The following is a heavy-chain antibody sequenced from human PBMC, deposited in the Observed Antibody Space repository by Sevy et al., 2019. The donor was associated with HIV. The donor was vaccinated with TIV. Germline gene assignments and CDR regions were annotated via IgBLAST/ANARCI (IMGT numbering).Heavy chain of an antibody. D-gene: IGHD3-22*01. Sequence: GGFLRLSCTTSGFTFSTYAMTWVRQAPGKGLEWVSTIFRNFRGVDVTYYADSVKGWFTISRDSSRNTLYLQMNSLRAEDTAIYYCAGARYDSSGSFDAFDIWGQGTMVTVSS. CDR2: IFRNFRGVDVT. J-gene: IGHJ3*02. CDR3: AGARYDSSGSFDAFDI. V-gene: IGHV3-23*01. CDR1: GFTFSTYA.